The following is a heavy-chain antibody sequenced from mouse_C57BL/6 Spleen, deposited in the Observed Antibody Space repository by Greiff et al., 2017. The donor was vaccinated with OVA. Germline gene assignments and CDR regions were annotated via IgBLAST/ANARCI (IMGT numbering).Heavy chain of an antibody. J-gene: IGHJ3*01. V-gene: IGHV5-17*01. CDR3: ARGALITTVVATPFAY. CDR1: GFTFSDYG. Sequence: EVNVVESGGGLVKPGGSLKLSCAASGFTFSDYGMHWVRQAPEKGLEWVAYISSGSSTIYYADTVKGRFTISRDNAKNTLFLQMTSLRSEDTAMYYCARGALITTVVATPFAYWGQGTLVTVSA. D-gene: IGHD1-1*01. CDR2: ISSGSSTI.